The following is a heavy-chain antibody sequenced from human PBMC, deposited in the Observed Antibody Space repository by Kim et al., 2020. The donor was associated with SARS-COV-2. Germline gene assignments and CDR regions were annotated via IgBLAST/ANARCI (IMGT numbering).Heavy chain of an antibody. CDR1: GFTFGDYA. Sequence: GGSLRLSCTASGFTFGDYAMSWFRQAPGKGLEWVGFIRSKAYGGTTEYAASVKGRFTISRDDSKSIAYLQMNSLKTEDTAVYYCTKHRFRDYYGSGSYAFDIWGQGTMVTVSS. D-gene: IGHD3-10*01. V-gene: IGHV3-49*03. CDR3: TKHRFRDYYGSGSYAFDI. J-gene: IGHJ3*02. CDR2: IRSKAYGGTT.